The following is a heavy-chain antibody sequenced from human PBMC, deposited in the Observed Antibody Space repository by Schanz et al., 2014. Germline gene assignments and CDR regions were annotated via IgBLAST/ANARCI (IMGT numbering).Heavy chain of an antibody. J-gene: IGHJ4*02. D-gene: IGHD1-26*01. Sequence: EVQLVESGGGLIQPGGSLRLSCAASGFGFSSYSMNWVRQAPGKGLEWVSYISGSSRTIYYADSMKGRFTVSRDNAENALYLQMNSPRAEDAGLYFCARGGSGSHYHLDYWGQGTLVTVSS. CDR2: ISGSSRTI. CDR3: ARGGSGSHYHLDY. V-gene: IGHV3-48*01. CDR1: GFGFSSYS.